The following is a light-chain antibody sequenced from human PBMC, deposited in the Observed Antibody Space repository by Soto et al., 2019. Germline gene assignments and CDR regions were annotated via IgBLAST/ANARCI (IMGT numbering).Light chain of an antibody. CDR3: QQYSDNWT. CDR1: QSISSW. CDR2: KAS. V-gene: IGKV1-5*03. Sequence: DIQRTQAPSTLSASVGDIVTITCRASQSISSWLAWYQQKPGTAPKLLIYKASTLQSGVPSRFSGSGSGTEFTLTISSLQPDDFATYYCQQYSDNWTFGQGTKVEIK. J-gene: IGKJ1*01.